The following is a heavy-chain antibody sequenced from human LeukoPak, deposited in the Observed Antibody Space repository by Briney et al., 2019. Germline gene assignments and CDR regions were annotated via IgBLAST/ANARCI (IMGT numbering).Heavy chain of an antibody. D-gene: IGHD3-22*01. CDR1: GFTFSSYS. J-gene: IGHJ3*02. CDR2: ISTSGTTI. CDR3: ARGLYDSSGYGAFDI. V-gene: IGHV3-48*04. Sequence: GGSLRLSCAASGFTFSSYSMNWIRQAPGKGLEGVSYISTSGTTIYYADSVKGRFTISRDNAKNSLYLQMNSLRAEDTAVYYCARGLYDSSGYGAFDIWGQGTMVTVSS.